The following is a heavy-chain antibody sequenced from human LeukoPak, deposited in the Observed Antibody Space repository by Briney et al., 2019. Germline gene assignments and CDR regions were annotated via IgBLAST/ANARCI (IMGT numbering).Heavy chain of an antibody. V-gene: IGHV1-18*01. CDR3: ARGIRRGYRGPMYYFDY. CDR2: ISAYNGNT. CDR1: GYTFTSYG. D-gene: IGHD5-12*01. Sequence: ASVKVSCKASGYTFTSYGISWVRQAPGQGLEWMGWISAYNGNTNYAQKLQGRVTMTTDTSTSTAYMELRSLRSDDTAVYYCARGIRRGYRGPMYYFDYWGQGTLVTVSS. J-gene: IGHJ4*02.